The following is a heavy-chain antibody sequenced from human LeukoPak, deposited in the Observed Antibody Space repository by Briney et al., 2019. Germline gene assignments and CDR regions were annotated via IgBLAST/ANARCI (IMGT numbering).Heavy chain of an antibody. D-gene: IGHD1-20*01. J-gene: IGHJ4*02. CDR2: IKPNSGDT. Sequence: ASVKVSCKASGYTFSGYYVHWVRQAPGQGLEWMGWIKPNSGDTNYAQKFQGRVTMTRDTSISTAYMELSRLTSADTAVYYCAREITGMIGPTDYWGQGTLVTVSS. CDR3: AREITGMIGPTDY. CDR1: GYTFSGYY. V-gene: IGHV1-2*02.